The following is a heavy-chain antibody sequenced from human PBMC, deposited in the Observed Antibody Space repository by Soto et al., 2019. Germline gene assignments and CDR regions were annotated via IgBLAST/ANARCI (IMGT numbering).Heavy chain of an antibody. CDR3: ARSPPQPMLGDY. CDR1: GYTFTSYD. J-gene: IGHJ4*01. CDR2: MNPNSGNT. V-gene: IGHV1-8*01. Sequence: QVQLVQSGAEVKKPGASVKVSCKASGYTFTSYDINWVRQATGQGLEWMGWMNPNSGNTGYTQRFQGRDTMTRSTSISTVYMALRSLRSQDTAVYYCARSPPQPMLGDYWRQATLVTVSS. D-gene: IGHD2-8*01.